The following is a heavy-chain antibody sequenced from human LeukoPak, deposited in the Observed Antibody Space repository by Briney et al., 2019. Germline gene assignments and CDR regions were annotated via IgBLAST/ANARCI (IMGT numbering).Heavy chain of an antibody. J-gene: IGHJ3*02. V-gene: IGHV4-61*02. CDR2: IYTSGST. D-gene: IGHD3-22*01. Sequence: SETLSLTCTVSGGSISSGSYYWSWIRQPAGKGLEWIGRIYTSGSTNYNPSPKSRVTISVDTSKNQFSLKLSSVTAADTAVYYCARARYYDSSGYYSTLGAFDIWGQGTMVTVSS. CDR1: GGSISSGSYY. CDR3: ARARYYDSSGYYSTLGAFDI.